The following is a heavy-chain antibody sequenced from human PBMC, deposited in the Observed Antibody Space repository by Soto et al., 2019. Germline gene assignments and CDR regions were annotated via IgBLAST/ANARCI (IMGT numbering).Heavy chain of an antibody. D-gene: IGHD4-4*01. CDR1: GFTFSSYA. J-gene: IGHJ3*02. CDR2: ISDSGTGT. V-gene: IGHV3-23*01. CDR3: AKDNTVEIRDSFDI. Sequence: EVQILESGGGLVQPGGSLRLSGAASGFTFSSYAMYWVRQAPGKGLAWVSGISDSGTGTYYADSVKGRFTISRDNSKNTVYLQMKSKRAEETVFYYCAKDNTVEIRDSFDIGGQGTMVNVSS.